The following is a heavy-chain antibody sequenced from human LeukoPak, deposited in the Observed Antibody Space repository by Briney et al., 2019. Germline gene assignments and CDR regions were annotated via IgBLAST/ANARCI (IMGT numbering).Heavy chain of an antibody. J-gene: IGHJ3*02. V-gene: IGHV3-20*04. CDR2: INWDGGST. CDR3: ARTKQQLVLDAFDI. CDR1: GFTFDDYG. D-gene: IGHD6-13*01. Sequence: PGGSLRLSCAASGFTFDDYGMSWVRQAPGKGLEWVFGINWDGGSTVYADSVKGRFTISRDNAKNSLYLQMNRLRAEDTALYYCARTKQQLVLDAFDIWGQGTMVTVSS.